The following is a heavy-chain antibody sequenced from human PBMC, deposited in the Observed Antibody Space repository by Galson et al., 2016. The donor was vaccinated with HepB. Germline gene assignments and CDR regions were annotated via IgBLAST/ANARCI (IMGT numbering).Heavy chain of an antibody. V-gene: IGHV3-15*01. D-gene: IGHD4-11*01. CDR1: GFTFSGAW. CDR2: ILSNAHGGTT. J-gene: IGHJ4*03. CDR3: TISDFSDY. Sequence: SLRLSCAASGFTFSGAWMMWVRQAPGKGLEWVGRILSNAHGGTTHYAAPVKGRFTISRDDSENTLYLQMNSLKIEDTAIYYCTISDFSDYWGQGTTVTVSS.